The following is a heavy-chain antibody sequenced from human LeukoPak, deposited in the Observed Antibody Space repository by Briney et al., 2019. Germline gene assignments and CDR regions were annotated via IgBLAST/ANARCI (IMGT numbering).Heavy chain of an antibody. CDR2: INYSGST. CDR3: ARDIVLRFLEWSQEARGDAFDI. Sequence: SETLSLTCTVSGGSIRSSSYYWGWIRQPPGKGLEWIGSINYSGSTYYNPSLKSRVTISVDTSKNQFSLKLSSVTAADTAVYYCARDIVLRFLEWSQEARGDAFDIWGQGTMVTVSS. CDR1: GGSIRSSSYY. J-gene: IGHJ3*02. V-gene: IGHV4-39*07. D-gene: IGHD3-3*01.